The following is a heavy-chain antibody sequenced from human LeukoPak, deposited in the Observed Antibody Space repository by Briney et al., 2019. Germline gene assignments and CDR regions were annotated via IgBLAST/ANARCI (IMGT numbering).Heavy chain of an antibody. CDR2: IYYSGST. J-gene: IGHJ5*02. D-gene: IGHD3-10*01. Sequence: PSETLSLTCTVSGGSISSSSYYWGWIRQPPGKGLEWIGSIYYSGSTYYNPSLKSRVTISVDTSKNQFSLKLSSVTAADTAVYYCASVDYYGSGSRQTYNWFDPWGQGTLVTVSS. CDR3: ASVDYYGSGSRQTYNWFDP. CDR1: GGSISSSSYY. V-gene: IGHV4-39*01.